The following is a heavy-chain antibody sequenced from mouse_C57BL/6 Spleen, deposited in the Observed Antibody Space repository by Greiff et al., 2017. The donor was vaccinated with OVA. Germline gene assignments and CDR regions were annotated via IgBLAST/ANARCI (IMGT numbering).Heavy chain of an antibody. Sequence: QVQLQQPGAELVKPGASVKMSCKASGYTFTSYWITWVKQRPGQGLAWIGDIYPGSGSTNYNEKFKSKATLTVDTSSSTAYMQLSSLTSEVSAVYYCARSPRELGWADYWGQGTTLTVSS. CDR3: ARSPRELGWADY. D-gene: IGHD6-1*01. CDR2: IYPGSGST. J-gene: IGHJ2*01. V-gene: IGHV1-55*01. CDR1: GYTFTSYW.